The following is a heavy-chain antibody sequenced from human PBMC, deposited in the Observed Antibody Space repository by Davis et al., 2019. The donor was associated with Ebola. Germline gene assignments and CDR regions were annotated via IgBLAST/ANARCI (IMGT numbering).Heavy chain of an antibody. V-gene: IGHV4-30-2*01. J-gene: IGHJ6*04. D-gene: IGHD3-10*01. CDR3: ARDLGFGDYYYYYGVDV. CDR1: GGSISSGGYS. Sequence: MPSETLSLTCAVSGGSISSGGYSWSWIRQPPGKDLEWIGYIYHSGSTYYNPSLKSRVTISVDRSKNQFSLKLTSVTAADTAVYYCARDLGFGDYYYYYGVDVWGKGATVTVSS. CDR2: IYHSGST.